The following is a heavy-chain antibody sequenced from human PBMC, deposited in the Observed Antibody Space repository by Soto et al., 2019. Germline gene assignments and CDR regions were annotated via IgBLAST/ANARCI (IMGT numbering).Heavy chain of an antibody. CDR2: IYYSGST. CDR1: GGSISSSSYY. Sequence: QLQLQESGPGLVKPSETLSLTCTVSGGSISSSSYYWGWIRQPPGKGLEWIGSIYYSGSTYYNPSLKSRVTISLDTSKNQFSLKLSSVTAADTAVYYCARLGGDFWSGYFQYYYYYYMDVWGKGTTVTVSS. CDR3: ARLGGDFWSGYFQYYYYYYMDV. J-gene: IGHJ6*03. V-gene: IGHV4-39*01. D-gene: IGHD3-3*01.